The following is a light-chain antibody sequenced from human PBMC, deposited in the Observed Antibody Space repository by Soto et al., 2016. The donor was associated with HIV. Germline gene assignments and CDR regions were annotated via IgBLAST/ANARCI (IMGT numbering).Light chain of an antibody. CDR2: SAS. CDR3: LQDYTYPYT. Sequence: IQMTQSPSSLSASVGDRVTITCRASQGIKNELGWYQQKPGKAPKLLIYSASSLGSGVPSRFSGSGSGTDFTLTISSLQPEDSASYFCLQDYTYPYTFGQGTKLEIK. J-gene: IGKJ2*01. CDR1: QGIKNE. V-gene: IGKV1-6*01.